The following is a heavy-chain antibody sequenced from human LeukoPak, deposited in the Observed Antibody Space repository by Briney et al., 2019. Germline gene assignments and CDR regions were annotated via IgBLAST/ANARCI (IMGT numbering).Heavy chain of an antibody. CDR1: GFTFSSYG. Sequence: PGGSLRLSCAASGFTFSSYGMHWVRQAPGKGLEWVSAISGSGGSTYYADSVKGRFTISRDNSKNTLYLQMNSLRAEDTAVYYCAKDKEVCSSTSCYVPSDYWGQGTLVTVSS. J-gene: IGHJ4*02. D-gene: IGHD2-2*01. CDR2: ISGSGGST. V-gene: IGHV3-23*01. CDR3: AKDKEVCSSTSCYVPSDY.